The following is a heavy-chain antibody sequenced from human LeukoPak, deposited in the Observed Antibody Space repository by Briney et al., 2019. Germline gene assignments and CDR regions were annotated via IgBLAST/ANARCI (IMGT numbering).Heavy chain of an antibody. Sequence: SETLSLTCTVSGGSISSYYWSWIRQPPGKGLEWIGYIYYSGSTNYNPSLKSRVTISVDTSKNQFSLKLSSVTAADTAVYYCARHTGWELLRSYFYYGMDVWGQGTTVTVSS. J-gene: IGHJ6*02. V-gene: IGHV4-59*08. CDR3: ARHTGWELLRSYFYYGMDV. CDR1: GGSISSYY. D-gene: IGHD1-26*01. CDR2: IYYSGST.